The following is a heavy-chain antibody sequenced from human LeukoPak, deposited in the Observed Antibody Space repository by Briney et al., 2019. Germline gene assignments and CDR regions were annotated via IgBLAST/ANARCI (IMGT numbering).Heavy chain of an antibody. Sequence: GGSLRLSCAASGFTFSSYSMNWVRQAPGKGLEWVSSISSSSSYIYYADSVKGRFTISRDNAKNSLYLQMNSLRAEDTAVYYCARARARDYFGSGSQDYWGQGTLLTVSS. CDR1: GFTFSSYS. D-gene: IGHD3-10*01. V-gene: IGHV3-21*01. CDR2: ISSSSSYI. CDR3: ARARARDYFGSGSQDY. J-gene: IGHJ4*02.